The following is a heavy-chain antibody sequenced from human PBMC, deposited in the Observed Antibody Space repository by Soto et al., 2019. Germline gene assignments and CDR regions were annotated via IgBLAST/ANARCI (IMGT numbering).Heavy chain of an antibody. V-gene: IGHV3-66*01. CDR3: ARGPNYDFWSGYYPYYYYYYMDV. J-gene: IGHJ6*03. Sequence: EVQLVESGGGLVQPGGSLRLSCAASGFTVSSNYMSWVRQAPGKGLEWVSVIYSGGSTYYADYVKGRFTISRDNSKNTLYLQMNSLRAEDTAVYYCARGPNYDFWSGYYPYYYYYYMDVWGKGTTVTVSS. CDR1: GFTVSSNY. CDR2: IYSGGST. D-gene: IGHD3-3*01.